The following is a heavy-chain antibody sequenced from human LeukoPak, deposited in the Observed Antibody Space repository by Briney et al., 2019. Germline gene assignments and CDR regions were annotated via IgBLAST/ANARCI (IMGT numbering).Heavy chain of an antibody. CDR3: ARKPYYYYGMDV. J-gene: IGHJ6*02. V-gene: IGHV1-2*02. CDR2: INPNSGGT. Sequence: ASVKVSCKASGYTFTGYHMHWVRQAPGQGLEWMGWINPNSGGTNYAQKFQGRVTMTRDTSISTAYMELSRLRSDDTAVYYCARKPYYYYGMDVWGQGTTVTVSS. CDR1: GYTFTGYH.